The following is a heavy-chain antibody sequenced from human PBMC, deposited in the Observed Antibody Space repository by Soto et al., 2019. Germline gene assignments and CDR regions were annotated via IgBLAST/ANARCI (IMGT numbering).Heavy chain of an antibody. D-gene: IGHD1-26*01. CDR3: AWEGGTLGATAADY. J-gene: IGHJ4*02. Sequence: QVQLQESGPGLVKPSQTLSLTCTVSGGSISSGGYYWSWIRQHPGKGLEWIGYIYYSGSTYYNPSLKSRVTISVDTSKNQFALKLSSVTAADTAVYYCAWEGGTLGATAADYWGQGTLVTVSS. CDR2: IYYSGST. V-gene: IGHV4-31*03. CDR1: GGSISSGGYY.